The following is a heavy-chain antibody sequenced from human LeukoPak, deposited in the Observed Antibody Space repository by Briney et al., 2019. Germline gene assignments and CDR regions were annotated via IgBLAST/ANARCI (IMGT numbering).Heavy chain of an antibody. Sequence: GESLKISCKASGYSFTNFWIGWVRQVPGKGLEWMAIIYPGDSDTRYSPSFQGQVTISADKSTTPAYLQWSSLKASDTAMYYCARRAYREWFDPWGQGTLVTVSS. V-gene: IGHV5-51*01. CDR2: IYPGDSDT. CDR3: ARRAYREWFDP. CDR1: GYSFTNFW. J-gene: IGHJ5*02.